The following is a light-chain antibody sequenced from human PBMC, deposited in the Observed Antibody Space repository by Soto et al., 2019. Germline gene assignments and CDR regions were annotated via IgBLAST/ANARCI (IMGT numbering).Light chain of an antibody. J-gene: IGKJ4*01. Sequence: EIVMTQSPATLSVSPGERATLSCRASQSVSSNLAWYQQKPGQAPRLLIYGASTRATGIPARFSGRGSGTDFTLTISSLEPEDFAVYYCQQRSDWPLTFGGGTKVEIK. CDR3: QQRSDWPLT. CDR1: QSVSSN. CDR2: GAS. V-gene: IGKV3-11*01.